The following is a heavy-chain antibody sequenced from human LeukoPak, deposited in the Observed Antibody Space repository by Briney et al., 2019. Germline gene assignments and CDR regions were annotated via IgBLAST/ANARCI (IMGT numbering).Heavy chain of an antibody. CDR1: GFTFSSYS. CDR3: ALADMATPYY. D-gene: IGHD5-24*01. Sequence: GGSLRLSCAASGFTFSSYSMNWVRQAPGKGLEWVSSISSSSSYIYYADSVKGRFTISRDNAKNSLHLQMNSLRAEDTAVYYCALADMATPYYWGQGTLVTVSS. J-gene: IGHJ4*02. V-gene: IGHV3-21*01. CDR2: ISSSSSYI.